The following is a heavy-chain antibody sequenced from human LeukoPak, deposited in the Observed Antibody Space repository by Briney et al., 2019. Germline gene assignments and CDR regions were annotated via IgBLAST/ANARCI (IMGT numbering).Heavy chain of an antibody. J-gene: IGHJ4*02. CDR2: IKEDGSAK. CDR1: GLMFSSYW. D-gene: IGHD1-14*01. Sequence: PGGSLRLSCAASGLMFSSYWMSWVRQAPGKGLEWVANIKEDGSAKYYVDSVKGRFTISRDNAKNSLYLQMNSLRAEDTALYYCAALGVNHVYWGQGTLVTVSS. V-gene: IGHV3-7*03. CDR3: AALGVNHVY.